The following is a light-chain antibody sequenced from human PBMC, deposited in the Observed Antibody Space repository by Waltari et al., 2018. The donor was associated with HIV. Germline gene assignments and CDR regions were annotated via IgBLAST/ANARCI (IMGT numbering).Light chain of an antibody. CDR1: QDIRND. V-gene: IGKV1-6*01. CDR3: LQDYNLYT. Sequence: AIQMTQSPSSLSAAVGDRVTITCRTSQDIRNDLRWYQQKPGKAPNLLIYAASSLQSGVPSRFSGSASGTDFTLTTSSQQPEDFATYYCLQDYNLYTFGQGTKLEIK. CDR2: AAS. J-gene: IGKJ2*01.